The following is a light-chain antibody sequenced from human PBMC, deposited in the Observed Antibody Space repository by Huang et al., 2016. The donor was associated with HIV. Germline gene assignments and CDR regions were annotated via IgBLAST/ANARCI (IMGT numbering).Light chain of an antibody. CDR2: DTF. J-gene: IGKJ4*01. Sequence: EIVLTQSPATLFLSPGERAPLSCRASQSVSSYLAWYQQKPGQAPRLLIYDTFNRATGIPARFSGSGSGTDFTLTISSLEPEDFAVYYCQQRSDWPLTFGGGTKVEIK. CDR1: QSVSSY. V-gene: IGKV3-11*01. CDR3: QQRSDWPLT.